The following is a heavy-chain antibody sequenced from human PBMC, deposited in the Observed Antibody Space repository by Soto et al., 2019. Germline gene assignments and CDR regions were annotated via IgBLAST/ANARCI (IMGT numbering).Heavy chain of an antibody. Sequence: QVHLVQSGTEVKKPGSSVRVSCKASGDAFSCYTINWVRQAPGLGLEWMGRSNPILSMSNYAQKFQGRVTITADKSTSTAYMDLSSLRSEDTAMYYCATSYGSGYRAFDYWGQGALVTVSS. CDR2: SNPILSMS. CDR1: GDAFSCYT. V-gene: IGHV1-69*02. CDR3: ATSYGSGYRAFDY. D-gene: IGHD3-10*01. J-gene: IGHJ4*02.